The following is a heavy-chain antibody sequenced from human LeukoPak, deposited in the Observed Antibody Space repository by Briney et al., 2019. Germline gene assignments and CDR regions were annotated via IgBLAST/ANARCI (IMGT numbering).Heavy chain of an antibody. CDR2: IIPIFGTA. J-gene: IGHJ6*03. V-gene: IGHV1-69*05. Sequence: GASVKVSCKASGGTFSSYAISWVRQAPGQGLEWMGGIIPIFGTANYAQKFQGRVTITTDESTSTAYMELSSLRSEDTAVYYCARGRGDIVVVPAAIRDDYYYYYMDVWGKGTTVTVS. D-gene: IGHD2-2*01. CDR3: ARGRGDIVVVPAAIRDDYYYYYMDV. CDR1: GGTFSSYA.